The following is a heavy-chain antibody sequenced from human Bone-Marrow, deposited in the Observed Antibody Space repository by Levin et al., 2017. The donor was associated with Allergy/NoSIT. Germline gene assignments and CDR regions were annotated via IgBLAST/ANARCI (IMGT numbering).Heavy chain of an antibody. CDR3: ARDGQNSFYVDY. J-gene: IGHJ4*02. V-gene: IGHV3-48*03. Sequence: LSLTCETSGFRFKSFHMTWVRQVPGKGLEWVSSINDHGDRIYYADSVKGRFTLSRDDARSSLSLQMDSLRAEDTAVYYCARDGQNSFYVDYWGQGVLVTVS. D-gene: IGHD3/OR15-3a*01. CDR2: INDHGDRI. CDR1: GFRFKSFH.